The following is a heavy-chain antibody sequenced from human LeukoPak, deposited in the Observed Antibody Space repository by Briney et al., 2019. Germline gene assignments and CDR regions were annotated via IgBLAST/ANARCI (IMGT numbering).Heavy chain of an antibody. D-gene: IGHD3-16*01. CDR3: ARVRLFGTSAFDI. CDR1: GFTFSDYW. Sequence: PGGSLRLSCAASGFTFSDYWMGWARQAPGKGLEWVANIKQDGSEKHDVDSVKGRITISRDSAKNSLYLRMNSLRAEDTAVYYCARVRLFGTSAFDIWGQGTMVTVSS. CDR2: IKQDGSEK. J-gene: IGHJ3*02. V-gene: IGHV3-7*03.